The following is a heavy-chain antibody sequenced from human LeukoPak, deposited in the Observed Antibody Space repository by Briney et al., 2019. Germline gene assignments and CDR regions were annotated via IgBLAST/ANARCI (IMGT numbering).Heavy chain of an antibody. J-gene: IGHJ6*03. V-gene: IGHV1-69*13. D-gene: IGHD3-22*01. CDR1: GGTFSSYA. CDR2: IIPIFGTA. CDR3: ARGLGYYDSSGYQRRYYYYYMDV. Sequence: GASVKVSCKASGGTFSSYAISWVRQAPGQGLEWMGGIIPIFGTANYAQKFQGRVTITADESTSTAYMELSSLRSEDTAVYYCARGLGYYDSSGYQRRYYYYYMDVWGKGTTVTISS.